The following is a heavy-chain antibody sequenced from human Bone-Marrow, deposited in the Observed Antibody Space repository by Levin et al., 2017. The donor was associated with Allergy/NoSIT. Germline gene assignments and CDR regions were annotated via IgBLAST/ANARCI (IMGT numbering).Heavy chain of an antibody. CDR3: ARIKYNDNGLDY. J-gene: IGHJ4*02. V-gene: IGHV3-7*04. D-gene: IGHD1-1*01. CDR2: IRADGSEE. Sequence: LSLPCAASGFSLNTYWMTWVRQAPGKGLEWVANIRADGSEEAYVDSVRGRFTVSKDNAKNSLYLEMNNLRAEDTAVYYCARIKYNDNGLDYWGQGTLVTVSS. CDR1: GFSLNTYW.